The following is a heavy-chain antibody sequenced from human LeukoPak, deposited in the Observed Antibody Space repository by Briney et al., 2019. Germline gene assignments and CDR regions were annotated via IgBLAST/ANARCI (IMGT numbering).Heavy chain of an antibody. V-gene: IGHV4-38-2*01. CDR1: GYSISSGYY. D-gene: IGHD3-10*01. CDR2: IYHSGST. J-gene: IGHJ6*03. CDR3: ARLTVRGPSYMDV. Sequence: PSETLSLTCAVSGYSISSGYYWGWIRQPPGKGLEWIGSIYHSGSTYYNPSPKSRVTISVDTSKNQFSLKLSSVTAADTAVYYCARLTVRGPSYMDVWGKGTTVTVSS.